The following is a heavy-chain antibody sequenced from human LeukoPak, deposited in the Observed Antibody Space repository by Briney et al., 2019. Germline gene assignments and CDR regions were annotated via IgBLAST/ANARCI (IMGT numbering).Heavy chain of an antibody. Sequence: GGSLRLSCAASGFTFSSYGMHWVRQAPGKGLVWVAVISYDGSNKYYADSVKGRFTISRDNSKNTLYLQMNSLRAEDTAVYYCASTYASPNYFDYWGQGTLVTVSS. D-gene: IGHD4-17*01. CDR2: ISYDGSNK. V-gene: IGHV3-30*03. CDR1: GFTFSSYG. J-gene: IGHJ4*02. CDR3: ASTYASPNYFDY.